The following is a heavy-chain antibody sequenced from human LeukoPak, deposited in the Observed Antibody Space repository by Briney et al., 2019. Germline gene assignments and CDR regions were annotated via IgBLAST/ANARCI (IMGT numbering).Heavy chain of an antibody. CDR2: IGSSSSTI. J-gene: IGHJ5*02. Sequence: PGGSPRLSCAASGFTFSRYSMNWVRQAPGKGLEWLSYIGSSSSTIYYADSVRGRFTISRDNAKDSLYLQMNSLRAEDTAVYYCAREVSAFDPWGQGTLVTVSS. D-gene: IGHD2-21*01. CDR1: GFTFSRYS. V-gene: IGHV3-48*01. CDR3: AREVSAFDP.